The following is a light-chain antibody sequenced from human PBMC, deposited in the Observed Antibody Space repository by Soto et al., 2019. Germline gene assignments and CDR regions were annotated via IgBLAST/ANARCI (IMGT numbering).Light chain of an antibody. CDR2: AAS. V-gene: IGKV1-39*01. J-gene: IGKJ5*01. CDR3: QQANSFPLT. Sequence: DIQMTQSPSSLSSSVADRVTLPCRASQSISSYLKWYQQKPGKAPQLLIYAASSLQRGVPSRCSGSGAGTDFTLTISSLKPEDFETYYCQQANSFPLTFGQGTRLEI. CDR1: QSISSY.